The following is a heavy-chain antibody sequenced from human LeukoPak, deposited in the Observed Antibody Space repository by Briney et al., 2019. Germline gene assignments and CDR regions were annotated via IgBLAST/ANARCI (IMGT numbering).Heavy chain of an antibody. V-gene: IGHV4-34*01. J-gene: IGHJ4*02. CDR1: GGSFSGYY. CDR3: ARAMSYKSGYGLFGY. Sequence: PSETLSLTCAVYGGSFSGYYWSWIRQPPGKGLEWIGEINHSGSTNYNPSLKSRVTISVDTSKNQFSLKLSSVTAADTAVYYCARAMSYKSGYGLFGYWGQGTLVTVSS. CDR2: INHSGST. D-gene: IGHD5-12*01.